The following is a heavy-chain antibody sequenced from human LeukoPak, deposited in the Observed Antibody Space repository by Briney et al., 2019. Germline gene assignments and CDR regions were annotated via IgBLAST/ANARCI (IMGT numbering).Heavy chain of an antibody. CDR3: ARAVQYSGNQ. CDR1: RFTFSSYW. V-gene: IGHV3-7*04. D-gene: IGHD5-12*01. J-gene: IGHJ4*02. Sequence: QPGGSLRLSCAASRFTFSSYWMSWVRQAPGKGLEWVANIKQDGSEKYYVDSVKGRSTISRDNAKNSLYLQMNSLRAEDTAVYYCARAVQYSGNQWGQGTLVTVSS. CDR2: IKQDGSEK.